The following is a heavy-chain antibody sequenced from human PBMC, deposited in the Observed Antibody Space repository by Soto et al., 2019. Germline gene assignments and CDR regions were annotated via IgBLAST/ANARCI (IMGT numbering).Heavy chain of an antibody. Sequence: GGSLRLSCAASGFTFSNYWMHWVRQAPGKGLVWVSRINSDGSSTTYADSVKGRFIISRDNAKNTLYLQMDSLRAEDTALYYCERISYGVSSAADYWGQGTLVTVSS. D-gene: IGHD4-17*01. CDR3: ERISYGVSSAADY. V-gene: IGHV3-74*01. J-gene: IGHJ4*02. CDR2: INSDGSST. CDR1: GFTFSNYW.